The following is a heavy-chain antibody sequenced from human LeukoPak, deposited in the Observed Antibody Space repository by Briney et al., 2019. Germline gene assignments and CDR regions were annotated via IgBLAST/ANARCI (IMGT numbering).Heavy chain of an antibody. CDR1: GGSISSYY. Sequence: PSETLSLTCTVSGGSISSYYWSWIRQPPGKGLEWIGYIYYSGSTNYNPSLKSRVTISVDTSKNQFSLKLSSVTAADTAVYYCARVVSTYYYDSSGYYLYYFDYWGQGTLVTVSS. J-gene: IGHJ4*02. CDR3: ARVVSTYYYDSSGYYLYYFDY. D-gene: IGHD3-22*01. CDR2: IYYSGST. V-gene: IGHV4-59*12.